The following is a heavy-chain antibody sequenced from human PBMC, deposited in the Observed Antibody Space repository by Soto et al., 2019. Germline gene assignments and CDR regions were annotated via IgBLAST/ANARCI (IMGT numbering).Heavy chain of an antibody. CDR3: ARDHVSSPSRRENYGMDV. D-gene: IGHD6-6*01. Sequence: ASVKVSCTASGYIFSDYYMHWVRQAPGQGFEWMGWINPKSGGTNYAQKFQGRVTMTRDTSISTAYMELSRLRSDDTAVYYCARDHVSSPSRRENYGMDVCVQGNTDTLSS. J-gene: IGHJ6*02. V-gene: IGHV1-2*02. CDR1: GYIFSDYY. CDR2: INPKSGGT.